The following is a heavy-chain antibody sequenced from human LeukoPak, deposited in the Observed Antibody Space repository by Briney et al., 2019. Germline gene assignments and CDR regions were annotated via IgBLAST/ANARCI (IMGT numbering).Heavy chain of an antibody. CDR3: TTRGIAVAGYFDY. CDR1: GFTFNNAW. J-gene: IGHJ4*02. CDR2: IKSKTDGGTT. Sequence: GGSLRLSCAASGFTFNNAWMSWVRQAPGKGLEWVGRIKSKTDGGTTDYAAPVKGRFTISRDDSKNTLYLQMNSLKTEDTAVYYCTTRGIAVAGYFDYWGQGTLVTVSS. V-gene: IGHV3-15*01. D-gene: IGHD6-19*01.